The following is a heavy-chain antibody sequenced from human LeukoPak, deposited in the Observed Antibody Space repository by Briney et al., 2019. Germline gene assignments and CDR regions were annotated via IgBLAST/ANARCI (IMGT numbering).Heavy chain of an antibody. CDR3: ARALNWNDVAFDY. J-gene: IGHJ4*02. CDR2: IYYSGST. D-gene: IGHD1-20*01. CDR1: GGSISSHY. V-gene: IGHV4-59*11. Sequence: PSETLSLTCTVSGGSISSHYWSWIRQPPGKGLEWIGYIYYSGSTDYNPSLTSRVTISVDTSKNQFSLKLSSVTAADTAVYYCARALNWNDVAFDYWGQGTLVTVSS.